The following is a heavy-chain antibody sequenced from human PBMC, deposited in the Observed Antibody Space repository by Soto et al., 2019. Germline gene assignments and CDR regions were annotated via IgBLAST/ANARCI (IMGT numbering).Heavy chain of an antibody. J-gene: IGHJ4*02. V-gene: IGHV1-18*01. CDR3: GRVYCGGDCFSGGDFAY. CDR2: ISVYNGDT. CDR1: GYTFTTYG. Sequence: QVQLVQSGTEVKKAGSAVKVSCKTSGYTFTTYGISWIRQAPGQGLEWIAWISVYNGDTNYAQNVQGRVTMTTDTLTTTAYLELRSLRADDTAVYYCGRVYCGGDCFSGGDFAYWGQGTLVSVS. D-gene: IGHD2-21*01.